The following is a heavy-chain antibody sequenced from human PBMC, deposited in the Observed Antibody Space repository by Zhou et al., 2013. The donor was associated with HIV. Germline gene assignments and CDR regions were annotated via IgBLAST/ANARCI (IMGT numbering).Heavy chain of an antibody. CDR2: MNPNSGNT. V-gene: IGHV1-8*01. CDR3: ARDLLPTSSWTDYYYYGMDV. D-gene: IGHD2-15*01. J-gene: IGHJ6*02. Sequence: QVQLVQSGAEVKKPGASLKVSCKASGYTFTNYDINWVRQATGQGLEWMGWMNPNSGNTGYAQKFQGRVSMTRNTSINTAYMELSSLRSEDTAVYYCARDLLPTSSWTDYYYYGMDVWGQGTTVTVSS. CDR1: GYTFTNYD.